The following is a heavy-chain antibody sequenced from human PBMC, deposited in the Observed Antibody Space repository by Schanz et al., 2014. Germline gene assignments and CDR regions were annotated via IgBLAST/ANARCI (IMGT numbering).Heavy chain of an antibody. Sequence: QVQLVQSGTQVKKPGASVKVSCKASGYTFTDYGLSWVRQAPGQGLEWMGWINGYNGHTLYAQKFQGRVTMTTDTSTSTSYMELTSLRFDDTALYYCTRGGYSYALSAFDIWGQGTMVTVSS. CDR2: INGYNGHT. CDR3: TRGGYSYALSAFDI. CDR1: GYTFTDYG. D-gene: IGHD5-18*01. J-gene: IGHJ3*02. V-gene: IGHV1-18*01.